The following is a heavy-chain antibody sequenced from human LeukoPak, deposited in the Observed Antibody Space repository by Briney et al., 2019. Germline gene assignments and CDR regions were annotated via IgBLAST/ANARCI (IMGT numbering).Heavy chain of an antibody. CDR2: IYRGGNT. CDR3: ARGDLPGVSYLVFDY. CDR1: GFTVSSSY. J-gene: IGHJ4*02. V-gene: IGHV3-66*01. D-gene: IGHD1-26*01. Sequence: GGSLRLSRAASGFTVSSSYMSWVRQAPGKGLEWVSVIYRGGNTYYADSVKGRFTISRDSSKNTLYLQMNSLRAEDTAVYYCARGDLPGVSYLVFDYWGQGTLVTVSS.